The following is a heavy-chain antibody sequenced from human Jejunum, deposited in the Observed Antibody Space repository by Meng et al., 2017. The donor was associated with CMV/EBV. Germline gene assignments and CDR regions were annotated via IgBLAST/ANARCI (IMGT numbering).Heavy chain of an antibody. CDR3: AKDSSSDFWSGYFSFYHYGMDV. J-gene: IGHJ6*02. D-gene: IGHD3-3*01. Sequence: MHWVRQAPGQGLEWVALISNDGLYKYYADSVKGRFTISRDNSKNTLYLQMDSLRAEDTAVYYCAKDSSSDFWSGYFSFYHYGMDVWGQGTTVTVSS. V-gene: IGHV3-30*04. CDR2: ISNDGLYK.